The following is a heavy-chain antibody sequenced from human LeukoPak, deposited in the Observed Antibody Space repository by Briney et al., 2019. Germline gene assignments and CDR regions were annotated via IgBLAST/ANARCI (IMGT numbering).Heavy chain of an antibody. V-gene: IGHV3-11*01. D-gene: IGHD3-10*01. CDR3: ARASGLLWFGELSPEYFDY. CDR2: ISSSGSTI. CDR1: GFTFSDYC. Sequence: RGSLRLSCAASGFTFSDYCMSWIRQAPGKGLEWVSYISSSGSTIYYADSVKGRFTISRDNAKNSLYLQMNSLRAEDTAVYYCARASGLLWFGELSPEYFDYWGQGTLVTVSS. J-gene: IGHJ4*02.